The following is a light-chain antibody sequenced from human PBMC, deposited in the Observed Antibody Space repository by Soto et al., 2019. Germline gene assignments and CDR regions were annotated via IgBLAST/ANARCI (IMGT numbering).Light chain of an antibody. CDR2: DVN. J-gene: IGLJ1*01. Sequence: QSVLTQPRSVSGSPGQSVTISCTGTSSDVGGYNYVSWYQQHPGKAPKLMIYDVNKRPSGVPDRFSGSKSGNTASLTISGLQAEDEADYYCCSYAGSYTLVFGTGTKLPVL. CDR1: SSDVGGYNY. CDR3: CSYAGSYTLV. V-gene: IGLV2-11*01.